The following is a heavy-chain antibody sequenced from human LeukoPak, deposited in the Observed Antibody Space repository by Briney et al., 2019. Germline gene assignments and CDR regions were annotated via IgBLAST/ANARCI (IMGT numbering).Heavy chain of an antibody. CDR2: IYTGADT. CDR1: GFSVSSNY. Sequence: GGSLRLSCVVSGFSVSSNYISWVRQAPGKGLEWVTTIYTGADTYYADSVKGRFTISRDNSKNTLYLQMNSLRAEDTAVYYCARPYYYDSSGYYSDWGQGTLVTVSS. D-gene: IGHD3-22*01. CDR3: ARPYYYDSSGYYSD. J-gene: IGHJ4*02. V-gene: IGHV3-53*05.